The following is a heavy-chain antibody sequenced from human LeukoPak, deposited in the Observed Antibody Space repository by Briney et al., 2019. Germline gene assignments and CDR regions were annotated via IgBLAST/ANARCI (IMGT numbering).Heavy chain of an antibody. CDR1: GGSVNSGSYY. CDR3: ARDTYNYDGSGYYYLDY. D-gene: IGHD3-22*01. J-gene: IGHJ4*02. CDR2: IYYSGST. V-gene: IGHV4-61*01. Sequence: SETLPLTCTVSGGSVNSGSYYWSWIRQPPGKGLEWIGYIYYSGSTNYNPSLKSRVTISVGTSKNQFSLKLSSVTAADTAVYYCARDTYNYDGSGYYYLDYWGQGTLVTVSS.